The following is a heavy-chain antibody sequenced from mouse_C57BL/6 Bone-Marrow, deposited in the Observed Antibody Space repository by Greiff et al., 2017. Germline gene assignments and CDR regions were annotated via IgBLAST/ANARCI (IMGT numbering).Heavy chain of an antibody. D-gene: IGHD1-1*01. CDR3: TTHYYGSSYGYFDY. J-gene: IGHJ2*01. Sequence: VQLQQSGAELVRPGASVKLSCTASGFNIKDDYMHWVKQRPEQGLEWIGWIDPENGDTEYASKFQGKATITADTSSNTAYLQLSSLTSEDTAVYYCTTHYYGSSYGYFDYWGQGTTLTVSS. V-gene: IGHV14-4*01. CDR1: GFNIKDDY. CDR2: IDPENGDT.